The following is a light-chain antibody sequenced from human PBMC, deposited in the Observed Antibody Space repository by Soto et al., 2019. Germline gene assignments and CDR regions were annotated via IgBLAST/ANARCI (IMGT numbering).Light chain of an antibody. J-gene: IGLJ1*01. CDR1: SSNIGNNY. CDR3: GTWDSSLSAYV. CDR2: ENN. Sequence: QSVLTQPPSVSAAPGPKVTISCSGSSSNIGNNYVSWYQQLPGTAPKLLMYENNRRPSGIPDRFSGSKSGTSATLGITGLQTGDEADYYCGTWDSSLSAYVFGTGTKLTVL. V-gene: IGLV1-51*02.